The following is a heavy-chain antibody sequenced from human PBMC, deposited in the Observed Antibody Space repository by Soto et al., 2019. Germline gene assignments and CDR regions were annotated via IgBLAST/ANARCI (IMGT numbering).Heavy chain of an antibody. D-gene: IGHD1-26*01. CDR3: AKRGGATRYYYYGMDV. CDR2: ISGSGGST. V-gene: IGHV3-23*01. Sequence: GGSLRLSCAASGFTFSSYAMSWVRQAPGKGLEWVSAISGSGGSTYYADSVKGRFTISRDNSKNTLYLQMNSLRAEDTAVYYCAKRGGATRYYYYGMDVWGQGTTVTVSS. CDR1: GFTFSSYA. J-gene: IGHJ6*02.